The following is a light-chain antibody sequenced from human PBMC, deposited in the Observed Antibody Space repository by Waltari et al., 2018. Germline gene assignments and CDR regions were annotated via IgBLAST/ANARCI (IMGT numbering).Light chain of an antibody. CDR2: DAS. V-gene: IGKV1-13*02. Sequence: AIHLTQSPSSLSASVGDRITITCRASQGISSALAWYQQKPGASPKFLIYDASRLQSGVPSRFSGSASGTDFTLTITSLQPEDFATYYCQQLHSYPITFGQGTRLEIK. CDR3: QQLHSYPIT. J-gene: IGKJ5*01. CDR1: QGISSA.